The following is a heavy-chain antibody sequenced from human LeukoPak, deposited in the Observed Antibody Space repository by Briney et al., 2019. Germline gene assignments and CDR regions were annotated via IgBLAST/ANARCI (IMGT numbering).Heavy chain of an antibody. V-gene: IGHV4-61*02. CDR3: ARCFEAAGHGGVTISYYFDY. CDR2: IQTNGGT. CDR1: GGSISSGGYY. D-gene: IGHD6-13*01. Sequence: SQTLSLTCTVSGGSISSGGYYWNWIRQPAGKGLEWIGRIQTNGGTNYNPSLNSRVTISVDTSENQFSLELRSVPAADAAVYYCARCFEAAGHGGVTISYYFDYWGQGTLVTVSS. J-gene: IGHJ4*02.